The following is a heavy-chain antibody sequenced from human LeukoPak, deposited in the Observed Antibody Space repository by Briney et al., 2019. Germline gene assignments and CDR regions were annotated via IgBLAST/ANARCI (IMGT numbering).Heavy chain of an antibody. Sequence: ASVKVSCKASGYTFTSYGISWVRQAPGQGLEWMGWISAYNGNTNYAHKLQGRVTMTTDTSTSTAYMELRSLRSDDTAVYYCARERYYDFWSGTSSFDYWGQGTLVTVSS. CDR3: ARERYYDFWSGTSSFDY. J-gene: IGHJ4*02. V-gene: IGHV1-18*01. CDR2: ISAYNGNT. D-gene: IGHD3-3*01. CDR1: GYTFTSYG.